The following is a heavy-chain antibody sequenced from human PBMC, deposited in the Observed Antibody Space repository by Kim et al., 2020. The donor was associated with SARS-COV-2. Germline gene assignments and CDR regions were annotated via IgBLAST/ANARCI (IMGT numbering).Heavy chain of an antibody. Sequence: GGSLRLSCAASGFTFSSYGMHWVRQAPGKGLEWVAVISYDGSNKYYADSVKGRFTISRDNSKNTLYLQMNSLRAEDTAVYYCAKDRPQREYSSSWYYFD. V-gene: IGHV3-30*18. D-gene: IGHD6-13*01. J-gene: IGHJ4*01. CDR1: GFTFSSYG. CDR3: AKDRPQREYSSSWYYFD. CDR2: ISYDGSNK.